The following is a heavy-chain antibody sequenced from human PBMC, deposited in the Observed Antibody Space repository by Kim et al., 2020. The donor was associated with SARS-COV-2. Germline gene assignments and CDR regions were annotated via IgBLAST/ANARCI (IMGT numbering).Heavy chain of an antibody. Sequence: GWSLRLSCAASGFTFSSYDMHWVRQAPGKGLEWVSVISYDGSNKYYADSVKGRFTISRDNSKNTLYLQMNSLRAEDTAVYYCAKYHATVTTFFDSLDYWGQGTLVTVSS. D-gene: IGHD4-17*01. CDR2: ISYDGSNK. CDR3: AKYHATVTTFFDSLDY. J-gene: IGHJ4*02. CDR1: GFTFSSYD. V-gene: IGHV3-30*18.